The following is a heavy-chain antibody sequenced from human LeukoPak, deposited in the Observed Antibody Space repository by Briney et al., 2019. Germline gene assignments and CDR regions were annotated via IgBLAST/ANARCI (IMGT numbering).Heavy chain of an antibody. D-gene: IGHD6-6*01. CDR1: GYTFTSYG. Sequence: ASVKVSCKASGYTFTSYGISWVRQAPGQGLEWMGWISAYNGNTNYAQKLQGRVTMTTDTSTSTAYMELRSLRSDDTAVYYCASAAEEYSSSSPFDYWGQGTLVTVSS. V-gene: IGHV1-18*01. CDR3: ASAAEEYSSSSPFDY. J-gene: IGHJ4*02. CDR2: ISAYNGNT.